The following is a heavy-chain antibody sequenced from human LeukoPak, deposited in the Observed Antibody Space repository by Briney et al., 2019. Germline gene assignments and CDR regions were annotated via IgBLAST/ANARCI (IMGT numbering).Heavy chain of an antibody. CDR3: ARSSSSWDLGH. V-gene: IGHV3-21*01. J-gene: IGHJ4*02. CDR1: GFSFSTYT. Sequence: GGSLRLSCAASGFSFSTYTMNWVRQAPGKGLEWVSSISSGGSYIYYADSVKGRLTISRDNAKNSLYLQMNSLRAEDTAVYYCARSSSSWDLGHWGQGTLVTVSS. D-gene: IGHD6-13*01. CDR2: ISSGGSYI.